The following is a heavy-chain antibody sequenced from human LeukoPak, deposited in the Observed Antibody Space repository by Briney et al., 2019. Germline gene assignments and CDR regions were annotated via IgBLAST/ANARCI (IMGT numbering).Heavy chain of an antibody. CDR1: GFTFSSYA. J-gene: IGHJ4*02. D-gene: IGHD2-21*01. CDR2: ISFYGNNK. Sequence: GGSLRLSCAASGFTFSSYAIHWVRQAPGKGLEWVAIISFYGNNKYYADSVKGRFTISTDNSKTTLYLQMNSLRAEDTAVYYCARGRSVVSISTPLYYFDYWGQGTLVTVSS. CDR3: ARGRSVVSISTPLYYFDY. V-gene: IGHV3-30-3*01.